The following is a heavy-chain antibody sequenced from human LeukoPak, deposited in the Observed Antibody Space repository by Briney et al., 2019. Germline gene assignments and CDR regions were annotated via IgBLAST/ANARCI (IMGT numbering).Heavy chain of an antibody. CDR2: IWNDGSKK. D-gene: IGHD4-17*01. CDR3: ARAGGRTVLDAFDI. V-gene: IGHV3-33*01. J-gene: IGHJ3*02. Sequence: GGRLRLACAGSGFPFGSYGMHWVRQAPGKGLEWLTIIWNDGSKKYYADSVKGRFTIFRDNSKSTLFLQMDSLRVEDTAVYFCARAGGRTVLDAFDIWGQGTMVIVSS. CDR1: GFPFGSYG.